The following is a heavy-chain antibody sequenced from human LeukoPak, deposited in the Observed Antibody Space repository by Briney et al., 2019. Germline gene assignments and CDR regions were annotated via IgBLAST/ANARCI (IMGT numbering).Heavy chain of an antibody. CDR3: ASVSIKYKAFDI. CDR1: GGSISSGDYY. Sequence: PSETLSLTCTVSGGSISSGDYYWSWIRQPPGKGLEWIGSIYYSGSTYYNPSLKSRVTISVDTSKNQFSLKLSSVTAADTAVYYCASVSIKYKAFDIWGQGTMVTVSS. CDR2: IYYSGST. V-gene: IGHV4-39*01. D-gene: IGHD1-1*01. J-gene: IGHJ3*02.